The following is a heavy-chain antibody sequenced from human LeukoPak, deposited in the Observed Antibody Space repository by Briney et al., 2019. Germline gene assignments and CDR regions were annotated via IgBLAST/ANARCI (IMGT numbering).Heavy chain of an antibody. Sequence: VASVKVSCKASGYTFTSYGISWVRQAPGQGLEWMGWISGYNGNTNYAQKLQGRVTMTADTSTSTAYMELRSLRSDDTAVYYCARDALLLWFGELRPAFDYWGQGTLVTVSS. V-gene: IGHV1-18*01. CDR3: ARDALLLWFGELRPAFDY. CDR1: GYTFTSYG. CDR2: ISGYNGNT. J-gene: IGHJ4*02. D-gene: IGHD3-10*01.